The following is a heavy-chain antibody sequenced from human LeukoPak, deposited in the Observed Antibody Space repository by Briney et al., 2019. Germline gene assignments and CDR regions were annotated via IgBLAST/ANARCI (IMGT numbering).Heavy chain of an antibody. CDR3: ATKQWLAPPPDS. V-gene: IGHV3-74*01. D-gene: IGHD6-19*01. J-gene: IGHJ4*02. CDR2: INTDGTVT. Sequence: GGSLRLSCAASGFTFSKYWMLWVRHAPGKGLGSVSRINTDGTVTTYADSVKGRFTVSRDNADNTMFLQMNSVRDEDTAVYYCATKQWLAPPPDSWGQGTPVTVSS. CDR1: GFTFSKYW.